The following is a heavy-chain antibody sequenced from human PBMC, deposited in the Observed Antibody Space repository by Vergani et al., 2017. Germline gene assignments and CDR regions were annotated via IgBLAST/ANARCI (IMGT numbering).Heavy chain of an antibody. J-gene: IGHJ3*02. V-gene: IGHV4-59*01. CDR3: ARYRGPGGGDAFDI. D-gene: IGHD3-16*01. CDR1: GGPISSYY. Sequence: QVQLQESGPGLVKPSETLSLTCTVSGGPISSYYWSCIRQPPGKGLEWIGYIYYSGGTNYNPSLKSRGTISVDTSKNQFSLKLSSVTAADTDVYYCARYRGPGGGDAFDIWGQGTMVTVSS. CDR2: IYYSGGT.